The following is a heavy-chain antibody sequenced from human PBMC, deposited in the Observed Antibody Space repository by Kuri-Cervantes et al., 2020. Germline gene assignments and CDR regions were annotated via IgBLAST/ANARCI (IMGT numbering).Heavy chain of an antibody. CDR3: ARDYRGSYTGAHY. J-gene: IGHJ4*02. CDR2: ISYDGSNK. D-gene: IGHD1-26*01. V-gene: IGHV3-30-3*01. Sequence: GESLKISCAASGFTFSSYAMHWVRQAPGKGLEWVAVISYDGSNKYYADSVKGRFTISRDNSKNTLYLQVNSPRAEDTAVYYCARDYRGSYTGAHYWGQGTLVTVSS. CDR1: GFTFSSYA.